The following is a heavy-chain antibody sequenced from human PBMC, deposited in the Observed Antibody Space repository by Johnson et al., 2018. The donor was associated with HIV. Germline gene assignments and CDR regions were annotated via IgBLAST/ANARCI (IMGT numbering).Heavy chain of an antibody. D-gene: IGHD3-22*01. J-gene: IGHJ3*02. CDR3: ARDPSYDMAHTDGFDI. CDR2: IGTAGDT. CDR1: GFTFSSYD. Sequence: MLLVESGGGLVQPGGSLRLSCAASGFTFSSYDIHWVRQAPGKGLEWVSAIGTAGDTYYPGSVKGRFTISRVNAKNSLYLQMNSLRAEDTAVYYCARDPSYDMAHTDGFDIWGQGTMVTVSS. V-gene: IGHV3-13*01.